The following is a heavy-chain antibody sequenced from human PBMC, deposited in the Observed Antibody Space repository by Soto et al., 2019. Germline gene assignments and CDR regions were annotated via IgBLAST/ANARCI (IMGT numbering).Heavy chain of an antibody. CDR1: GFTVSSKY. CDR2: IQSGGPT. J-gene: IGHJ6*04. Sequence: GGSLRLSCAASGFTVSSKYMSWVRQAPGKGLEWVSLIQSGGPTYYADSVKGRFTISRDTSENTVRLQMDSLRAEDTAVYYCAGADVLCDGGRCYGVPLDGWGKGTTVTVSS. V-gene: IGHV3-66*01. D-gene: IGHD2-15*01. CDR3: AGADVLCDGGRCYGVPLDG.